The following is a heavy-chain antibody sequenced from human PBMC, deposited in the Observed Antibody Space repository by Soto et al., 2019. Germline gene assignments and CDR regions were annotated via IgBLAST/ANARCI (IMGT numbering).Heavy chain of an antibody. D-gene: IGHD3-10*01. CDR1: GGSISSGGYY. Sequence: QVQLQESGPGLVKPSQTLSLTCTVSGGSISSGGYYWSWIRQHPGKGLEWIGYIYYSGSTYYNPSLKSRVTISVDTSKNQFSLKLTSVTAADTAVYYCARDRFPTLWFGEPYGMDVWGQGTTVTVSS. CDR3: ARDRFPTLWFGEPYGMDV. J-gene: IGHJ6*02. CDR2: IYYSGST. V-gene: IGHV4-31*03.